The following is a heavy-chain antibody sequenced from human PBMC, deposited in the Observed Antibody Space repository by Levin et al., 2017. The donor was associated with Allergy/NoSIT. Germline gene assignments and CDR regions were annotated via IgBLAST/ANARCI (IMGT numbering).Heavy chain of an antibody. CDR1: GYTFTSYG. D-gene: IGHD3-10*01. Sequence: ASVKVSCKASGYTFTSYGISWVRQAPGQGLEWMGWISAYNGNTNYAQKLQGRVTMTTDTSTSTAYMELRSLRSDDTAVYYCAREGRGSHVLLWFGELFGWFDPWGQGTLVTVSS. CDR3: AREGRGSHVLLWFGELFGWFDP. V-gene: IGHV1-18*01. CDR2: ISAYNGNT. J-gene: IGHJ5*02.